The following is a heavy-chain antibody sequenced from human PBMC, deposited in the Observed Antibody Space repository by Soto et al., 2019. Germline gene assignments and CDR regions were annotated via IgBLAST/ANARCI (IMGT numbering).Heavy chain of an antibody. CDR2: IIPIFGTA. J-gene: IGHJ3*02. D-gene: IGHD1-26*01. CDR1: GGTFSSYA. CDR3: ATPGVGATHSAFDT. Sequence: QVQLVQSGAEVKKPGSSVKVSCKASGGTFSSYAISWVRQAPGQGLEWMGGIIPIFGTANYAQKFQGRVTITADESTRTAYMELSSLRSEDTAVYYCATPGVGATHSAFDTWGQGTMVTVSS. V-gene: IGHV1-69*01.